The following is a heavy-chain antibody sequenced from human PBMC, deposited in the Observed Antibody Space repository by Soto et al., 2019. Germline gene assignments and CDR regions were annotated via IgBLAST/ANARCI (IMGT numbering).Heavy chain of an antibody. Sequence: ASVKFSCKTSGYTFSTFGISWVRQAPGQGLEWMGWISAYTGNTNYAQKLQGRVTMTTDTATNTACMELRSLRSDDTAVYYFATVLGSSSRVGRHSDFDLYGQGRVVTV. CDR3: ATVLGSSSRVGRHSDFDL. D-gene: IGHD6-13*01. CDR1: GYTFSTFG. J-gene: IGHJ3*01. V-gene: IGHV1-18*01. CDR2: ISAYTGNT.